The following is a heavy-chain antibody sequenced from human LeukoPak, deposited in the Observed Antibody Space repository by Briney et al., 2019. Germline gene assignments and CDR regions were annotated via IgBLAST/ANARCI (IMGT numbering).Heavy chain of an antibody. CDR2: ISAYNGNT. D-gene: IGHD3-10*01. V-gene: IGHV1-18*01. Sequence: RGASVKVSCKASGYTFTSYGISWVRQAPGQGLEWMGWISAYNGNTNYAQKLQGRVTMTTDTSTSTAYMELRSLRSDDTAVYYCARGIGYYGSGSQPTWGQGTLVTVSS. CDR3: ARGIGYYGSGSQPT. CDR1: GYTFTSYG. J-gene: IGHJ5*02.